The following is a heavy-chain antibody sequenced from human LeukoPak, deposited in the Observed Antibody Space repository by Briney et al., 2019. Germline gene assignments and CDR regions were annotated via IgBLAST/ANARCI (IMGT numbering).Heavy chain of an antibody. Sequence: SETLSLTCAVSGYSISSGYYWGWTRQPPGKGLEWIGSTYHTGSTYYNPSLKSRVTISVDTSKNQFSLKLSSVTAADTAVYYCARSGDGYNPSSWGQGTLVTVSS. CDR2: TYHTGST. CDR3: ARSGDGYNPSS. CDR1: GYSISSGYY. J-gene: IGHJ5*02. V-gene: IGHV4-38-2*01. D-gene: IGHD5-24*01.